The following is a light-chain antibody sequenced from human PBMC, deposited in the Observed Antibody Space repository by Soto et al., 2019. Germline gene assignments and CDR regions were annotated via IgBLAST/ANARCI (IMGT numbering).Light chain of an antibody. J-gene: IGLJ2*01. CDR2: DNN. CDR3: GTWDGSLSAWL. V-gene: IGLV1-51*01. CDR1: SSNIGNKY. Sequence: QSVLTQPPSVSAAPGQKVTISCSGSSSNIGNKYVSWYQQFPGTAPKLLIYDNNKRPAGIPDRFSGSKSGTSATLGITGLQTGDEADYYCGTWDGSLSAWLFGGGTKVTVL.